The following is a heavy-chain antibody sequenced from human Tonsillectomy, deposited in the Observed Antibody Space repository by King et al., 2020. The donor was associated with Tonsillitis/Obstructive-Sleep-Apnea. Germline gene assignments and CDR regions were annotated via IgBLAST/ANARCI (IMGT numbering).Heavy chain of an antibody. CDR2: IHDSGST. CDR1: GGSISSYY. J-gene: IGHJ4*02. CDR3: ARGILITFGGVIVHYYFDY. V-gene: IGHV4-59*01. Sequence: VPLQESGPGLVKPSETLSLTCTVSGGSISSYYWSWIRPPPGKGLEWIGYIHDSGSTNYNPSLKSRVTISVDTSKKQFSLNLSSVTAADTAVYYCARGILITFGGVIVHYYFDYWGQGTLVTVSS. D-gene: IGHD3-16*02.